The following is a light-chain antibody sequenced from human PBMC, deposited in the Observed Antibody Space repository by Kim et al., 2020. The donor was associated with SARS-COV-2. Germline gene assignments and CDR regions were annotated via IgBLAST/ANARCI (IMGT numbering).Light chain of an antibody. Sequence: QSVLTQPPSVSAAPGQKVTISCSGSSSNIGNNYVSWYQQLPGTAPKLLIYDNNKRPSGIPDRFSGSKSGTSATLGITGLQTGDDADYYCGTWDSSLSAGVFGGGTQLTVL. CDR1: SSNIGNNY. CDR3: GTWDSSLSAGV. V-gene: IGLV1-51*01. CDR2: DNN. J-gene: IGLJ3*02.